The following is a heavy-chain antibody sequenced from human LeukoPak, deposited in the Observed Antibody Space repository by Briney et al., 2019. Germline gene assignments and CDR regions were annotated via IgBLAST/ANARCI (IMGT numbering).Heavy chain of an antibody. CDR3: ARAIGSGYYQRVYFDY. CDR1: GGSISSYY. J-gene: IGHJ4*02. D-gene: IGHD3-22*01. CDR2: IYYSGST. V-gene: IGHV4-59*01. Sequence: SETLSLTCTVSGGSISSYYWSWIRQPAGKGLEWIGYIYYSGSTNYNPSLKSRVTISVDTSKNQFSLKLSSVTAADTAVYYCARAIGSGYYQRVYFDYWGQGTLVTVSS.